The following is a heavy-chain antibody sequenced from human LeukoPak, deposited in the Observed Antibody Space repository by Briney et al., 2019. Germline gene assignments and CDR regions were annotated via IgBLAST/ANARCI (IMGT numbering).Heavy chain of an antibody. CDR2: ISYDGSNK. Sequence: HPGGSLRLSCAASGFTFSSYGMHWVRQAPGKGLEWVAVISYDGSNKYYADSVKGRFTISRDNSKNTLYLQMNSLRAEDTAVYYCAKDSRYFDWLPHGHGEREELFDYWGQGTLVTVSS. D-gene: IGHD3-9*01. J-gene: IGHJ4*02. CDR1: GFTFSSYG. V-gene: IGHV3-30*18. CDR3: AKDSRYFDWLPHGHGEREELFDY.